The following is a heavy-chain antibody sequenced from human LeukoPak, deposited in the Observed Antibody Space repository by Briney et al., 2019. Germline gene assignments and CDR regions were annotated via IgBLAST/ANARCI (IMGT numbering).Heavy chain of an antibody. CDR1: GFTFSSYG. J-gene: IGHJ4*02. CDR3: ARDGRDYYDSSGSLDF. Sequence: GRSLRLSCAASGFTFSSYGMHWVRQAPGKGLEWVAVTWYDGSNNYYADSVKGRFTISRDNSKNTLFLQMNSLRAEDTAVYYCARDGRDYYDSSGSLDFWGRGTLVTVS. CDR2: TWYDGSNN. V-gene: IGHV3-33*01. D-gene: IGHD3-22*01.